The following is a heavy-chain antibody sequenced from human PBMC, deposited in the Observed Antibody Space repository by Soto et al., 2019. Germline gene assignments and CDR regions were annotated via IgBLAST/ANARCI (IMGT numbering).Heavy chain of an antibody. J-gene: IGHJ4*02. V-gene: IGHV2-5*02. Sequence: QITLKESGPTQVKPTQTLTLTCSFSGFSLNTDGEGVGWVRQPPGEALEWLALIYWDDDERYSPSLKTRLTSTNDPTKNQKVLTIPTMEHVDTATYYCAHSRNRITKDAQVGDFDYWGQGTLVTFSS. CDR3: AHSRNRITKDAQVGDFDY. CDR2: IYWDDDE. D-gene: IGHD1-20*01. CDR1: GFSLNTDGEG.